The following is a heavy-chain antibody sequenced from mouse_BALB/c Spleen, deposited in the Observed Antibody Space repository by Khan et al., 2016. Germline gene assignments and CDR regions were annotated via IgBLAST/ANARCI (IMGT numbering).Heavy chain of an antibody. J-gene: IGHJ2*01. V-gene: IGHV1-9*01. D-gene: IGHD2-14*01. CDR1: GYTFSTYW. CDR2: IFPGRGST. CDR3: ARSGYRSLNY. Sequence: VELVESGAELMKPGASVKISCKATGYTFSTYWIEWVKQRPGHGLEWIGEIFPGRGSTNYNEKSKGKATFTADTSSNTACMQLSSLTSEDSAVYYCARSGYRSLNYWGQGTTLTVSS.